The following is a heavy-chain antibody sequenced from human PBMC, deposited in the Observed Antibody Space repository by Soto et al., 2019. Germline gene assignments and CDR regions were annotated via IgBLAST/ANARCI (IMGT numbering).Heavy chain of an antibody. D-gene: IGHD2-15*01. Sequence: QVQLVESGGGVVQPGRSLRLSCAASGFTFSSYAMHWVRQAPGKGLEWVAVISYDGSNKYYADSVKGRFTISRDNSKNTLDLQMNSLRAEDTAVYYCARVVVVAATIDYWGQGTLVTVSS. CDR2: ISYDGSNK. J-gene: IGHJ4*02. CDR3: ARVVVVAATIDY. V-gene: IGHV3-30-3*01. CDR1: GFTFSSYA.